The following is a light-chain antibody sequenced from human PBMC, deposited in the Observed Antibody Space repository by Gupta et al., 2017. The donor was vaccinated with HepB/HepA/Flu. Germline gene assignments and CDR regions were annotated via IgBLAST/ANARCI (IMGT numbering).Light chain of an antibody. CDR2: NDD. J-gene: IGLJ1*01. CDR1: SSNVGRDN. V-gene: IGLV1-47*02. Sequence: GTPGQRVDISCSGSSSNVGRDNVYWYRQLPGTAPKLLIYNDDRRPSGVPDRFSGSKSGTSASLAISGLRAEDEADYYCAAWDNSLSAYVFGTGTWVTVL. CDR3: AAWDNSLSAYV.